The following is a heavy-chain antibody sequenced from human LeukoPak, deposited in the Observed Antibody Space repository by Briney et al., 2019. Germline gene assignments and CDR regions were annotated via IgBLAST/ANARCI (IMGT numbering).Heavy chain of an antibody. CDR3: AKGLLLLWFGELDY. V-gene: IGHV3-23*01. Sequence: GGSLRLSCAASGFTFSDYYMSWVRQAPGKGLEWVSAISGSGGSTYYADSVKGRFTISRDNSKNTLYLQMNSLRAEDTAVYYCAKGLLLLWFGELDYWGQGTLVTVSS. CDR1: GFTFSDYY. CDR2: ISGSGGST. J-gene: IGHJ4*02. D-gene: IGHD3-10*01.